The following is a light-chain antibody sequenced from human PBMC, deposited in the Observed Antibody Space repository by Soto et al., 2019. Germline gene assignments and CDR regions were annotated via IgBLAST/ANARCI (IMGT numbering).Light chain of an antibody. CDR1: QSISTY. Sequence: IQMTQSPPSLSASVEDRVTITCGASQSISTYLNWYQQKPGKAPKLLIFGASTLQRRVPSSFSGSGSGTDFNFNITSLQPEEFATYYCQQSFGIPITFGQGTRLEIK. V-gene: IGKV1-39*01. J-gene: IGKJ5*01. CDR3: QQSFGIPIT. CDR2: GAS.